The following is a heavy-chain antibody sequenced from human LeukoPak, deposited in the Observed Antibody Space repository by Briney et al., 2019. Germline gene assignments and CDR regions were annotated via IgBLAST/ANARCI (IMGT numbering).Heavy chain of an antibody. CDR1: GGSISSSSYY. CDR2: IYYSGTS. D-gene: IGHD1-1*01. CDR3: VGRKSTTPDWFDP. Sequence: SETLSLTCTVSGGSISSSSYYWGWIRQPPGKGLEWIGNIYYSGTSFYNPSLKSRVTISVDTSKNQFSLKLSPVTAADTAFYYCVGRKSTTPDWFDPWGQGTLVTVSS. V-gene: IGHV4-39*01. J-gene: IGHJ5*02.